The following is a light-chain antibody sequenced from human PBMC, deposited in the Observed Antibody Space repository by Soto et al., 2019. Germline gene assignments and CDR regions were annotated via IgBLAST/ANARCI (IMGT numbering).Light chain of an antibody. J-gene: IGKJ1*01. V-gene: IGKV1-5*03. CDR1: QSISNW. CDR2: RAS. Sequence: DIQMTQSPSTLSASVGDRVTITCRASQSISNWLAWYQQKPGKAPTLLIYRASNLEGGVPSRFSGSGSGTEFTLTISRLQPDDFATYYCQQYDSYSREFGQGTKVEIK. CDR3: QQYDSYSRE.